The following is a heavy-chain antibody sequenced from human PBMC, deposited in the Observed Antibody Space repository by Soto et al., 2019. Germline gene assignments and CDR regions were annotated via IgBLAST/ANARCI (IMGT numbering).Heavy chain of an antibody. CDR3: ARRAPPLYGMDV. V-gene: IGHV4-61*08. J-gene: IGHJ6*02. CDR1: GGSVSIGDYS. Sequence: PSETLSLTCTVSGGSVSIGDYSWTWIRQPPGKGLEWIGYIFYSGSTNYNPSLKSRVTISVDTSKNQFPLKLSSVTAADTAVYYCARRAPPLYGMDVWGQGTTVTVSS. CDR2: IFYSGST.